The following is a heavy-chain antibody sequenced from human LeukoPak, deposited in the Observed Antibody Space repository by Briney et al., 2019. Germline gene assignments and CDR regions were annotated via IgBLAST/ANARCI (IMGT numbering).Heavy chain of an antibody. CDR1: GGSFSGYY. J-gene: IGHJ5*02. Sequence: SETLSLTCAVYGGSFSGYYWSWIRQPPGKGLEWIGYIYYSGSTNYNPSLKSRVTISVDTSKNQFSLKLSSVTAADTAVYYCARYYYGSGSYNHNWFDPWGQGTLVTVSS. CDR2: IYYSGST. V-gene: IGHV4-59*01. D-gene: IGHD3-10*01. CDR3: ARYYYGSGSYNHNWFDP.